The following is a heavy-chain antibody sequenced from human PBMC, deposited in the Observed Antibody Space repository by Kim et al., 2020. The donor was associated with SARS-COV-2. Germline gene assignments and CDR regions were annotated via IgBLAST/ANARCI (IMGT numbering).Heavy chain of an antibody. J-gene: IGHJ4*02. V-gene: IGHV3-23*01. D-gene: IGHD2-2*01. CDR2: ISGSGGST. CDR3: AKGLRRYCSSTSSLGY. Sequence: GVSLRLSCAASGFTFSSYAMSWVRQAPGKGLEWVSAISGSGGSTYYADSVKGRFTISRDNSKNTLYLQMNSLRAEDTAVYYCAKGLRRYCSSTSSLGYWGQGTLVTVSS. CDR1: GFTFSSYA.